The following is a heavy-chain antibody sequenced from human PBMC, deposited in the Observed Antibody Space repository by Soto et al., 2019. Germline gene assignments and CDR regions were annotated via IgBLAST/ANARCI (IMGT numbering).Heavy chain of an antibody. V-gene: IGHV3-66*01. CDR3: ARYYYDSSGRFDP. J-gene: IGHJ5*02. Sequence: EVQLVESGGGLVQPGGSLRLSCAASGFTVSSNYMSWVRQAPGKGLEWVSVIYSGGSTYYADSVKGRFTISRDNSKNTLYLQMNRLRAEDTAVYYCARYYYDSSGRFDPWGQGTLVTVSS. D-gene: IGHD3-22*01. CDR2: IYSGGST. CDR1: GFTVSSNY.